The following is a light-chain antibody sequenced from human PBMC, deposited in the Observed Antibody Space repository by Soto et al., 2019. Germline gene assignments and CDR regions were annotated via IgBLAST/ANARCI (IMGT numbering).Light chain of an antibody. CDR2: KAS. V-gene: IGKV1-5*03. CDR1: QSISSW. J-gene: IGKJ1*01. CDR3: QQYNSYSET. Sequence: DIQMTQSPSTLSASVGDRVTITCRASQSISSWLAWYQHKPGKAPKLLIYKASILESGVPSRFSGSGSVTEFTLTISSLQPDDFATYYCQQYNSYSETFGQGTKVEI.